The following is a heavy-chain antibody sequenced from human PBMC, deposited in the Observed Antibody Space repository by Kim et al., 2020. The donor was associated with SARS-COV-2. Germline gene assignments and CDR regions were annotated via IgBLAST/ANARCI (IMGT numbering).Heavy chain of an antibody. V-gene: IGHV4-34*09. Sequence: SETLSLTCAVYGGSFSGYDWTWIRQVPGKGLEYLGHIYYNGDTHYNPALQSRLKISVDKSKNQFSLGLSSVTAADTAVYFCARVLFSTTPWYYGMEVWGQGTSVMVSS. CDR3: ARVLFSTTPWYYGMEV. CDR1: GGSFSGYD. CDR2: IYYNGDT. J-gene: IGHJ6*02. D-gene: IGHD2-2*01.